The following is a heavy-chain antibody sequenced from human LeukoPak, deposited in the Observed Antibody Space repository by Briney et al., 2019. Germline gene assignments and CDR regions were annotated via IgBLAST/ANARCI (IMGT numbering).Heavy chain of an antibody. V-gene: IGHV3-7*01. CDR2: INQDGSEE. D-gene: IGHD5-12*01. J-gene: IGHJ4*02. Sequence: GGSLRLSCAASGFTFSHFWMTWVRQAPGKGLEWVAQINQDGSEEYYMDSVKARFTISRDNAKNSVFLQMNSLRAEDTAVYYCVRDGGVSGYDLLDYWGQGTLVTVSS. CDR1: GFTFSHFW. CDR3: VRDGGVSGYDLLDY.